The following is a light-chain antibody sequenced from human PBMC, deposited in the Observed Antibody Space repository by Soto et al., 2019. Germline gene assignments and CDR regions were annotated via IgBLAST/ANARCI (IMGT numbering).Light chain of an antibody. J-gene: IGKJ5*01. CDR1: QSVNDN. Sequence: EIVMTQSPATLSVSPGERATLSCRASQSVNDNLAWYQQKPGQAPRLLIYGASARATGIPARFSGSGSGTDFTLTISSLEPEDFGLYYCQQRSDWFTFGQGTRLEI. CDR2: GAS. V-gene: IGKV3-11*01. CDR3: QQRSDWFT.